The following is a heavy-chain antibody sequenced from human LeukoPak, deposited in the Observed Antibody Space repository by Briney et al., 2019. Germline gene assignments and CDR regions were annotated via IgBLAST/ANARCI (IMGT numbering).Heavy chain of an antibody. CDR3: ARDHDFAFDN. CDR1: GFTFSTYP. V-gene: IGHV3-69-1*01. Sequence: GGSLRLSCAASGFTFSTYPMNWVRQAPGKGLEWISHIRNSGTTDYADSVKGRFTISRDKAKNSLYLQLSSLRAEDTAVYYCARDHDFAFDNWGQGTLVTVSS. D-gene: IGHD2-21*02. J-gene: IGHJ4*02. CDR2: IRNSGTT.